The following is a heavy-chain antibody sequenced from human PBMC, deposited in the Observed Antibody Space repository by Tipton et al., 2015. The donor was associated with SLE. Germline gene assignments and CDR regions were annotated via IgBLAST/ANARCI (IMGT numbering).Heavy chain of an antibody. CDR3: ARARDYGGNSPFED. CDR2: IYYSGST. J-gene: IGHJ4*02. V-gene: IGHV4-59*01. Sequence: GLVKPSETLSLTCTVSGGSISSYYWSWIRQPPGKGLEWIGYIYYSGSTNYNPSLKSRVTISVDTSKNQFSLKLSSVTAADTAVYYCARARDYGGNSPFEDWGQGTLVTVSS. CDR1: GGSISSYY. D-gene: IGHD4-23*01.